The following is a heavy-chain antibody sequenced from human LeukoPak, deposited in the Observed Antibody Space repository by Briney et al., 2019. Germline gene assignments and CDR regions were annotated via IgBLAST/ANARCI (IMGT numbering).Heavy chain of an antibody. J-gene: IGHJ6*02. Sequence: SETLSLTCTVSGGSISSYYWSWIRQPPGKGLEWIGYIYYSGSTNYNPSLKSRVTISVDTSKNQFPLKLSSVTAADTAVYYCARGRGYCSGGSCYSEYYYGMDVWGQGTTVTVSS. V-gene: IGHV4-59*01. D-gene: IGHD2-15*01. CDR3: ARGRGYCSGGSCYSEYYYGMDV. CDR1: GGSISSYY. CDR2: IYYSGST.